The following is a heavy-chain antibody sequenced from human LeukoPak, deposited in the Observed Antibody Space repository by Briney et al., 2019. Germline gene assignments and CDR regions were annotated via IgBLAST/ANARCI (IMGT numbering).Heavy chain of an antibody. Sequence: SETLSLTCAVYGGSYGGSFSGYYWSWIRQPPGKGLEWIGEINHSGSTNYNPSLKSRVTTSVDTSKIQFSLKVRSVTAADTAVYYCAREAPYSSGWHLDYWGQGTLVTVSS. CDR2: INHSGST. J-gene: IGHJ4*02. CDR1: GGSYGGSFSGYY. D-gene: IGHD6-19*01. V-gene: IGHV4-34*01. CDR3: AREAPYSSGWHLDY.